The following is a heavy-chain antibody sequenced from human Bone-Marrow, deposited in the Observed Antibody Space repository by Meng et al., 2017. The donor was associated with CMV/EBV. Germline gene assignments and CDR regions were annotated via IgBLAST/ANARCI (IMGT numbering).Heavy chain of an antibody. Sequence: ESLKISCTVSGGSISISNYYWVWIRQPPGKGLEWIGSIYFSGRTYYSPSLKSRVTISVDTSKKQFSLKVNSVTAADTAVYYCARVKAVSNWFDPWGQGTLVTVSS. V-gene: IGHV4-39*07. CDR3: ARVKAVSNWFDP. CDR2: IYFSGRT. J-gene: IGHJ5*02. D-gene: IGHD6-19*01. CDR1: GGSISISNYY.